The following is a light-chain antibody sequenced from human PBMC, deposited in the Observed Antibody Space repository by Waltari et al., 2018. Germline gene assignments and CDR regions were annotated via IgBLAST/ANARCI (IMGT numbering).Light chain of an antibody. V-gene: IGKV1-39*01. CDR2: VAS. Sequence: DIQMNQSPSSLSASVGDRVTITCRASQSINSYVSWYQQKPGQAPKLLIYVASTLESGVPLRFSGSGSGTDFTLTITNLQSEDFATYYCQQGYSAPHTFGQGTTLEIK. J-gene: IGKJ2*01. CDR1: QSINSY. CDR3: QQGYSAPHT.